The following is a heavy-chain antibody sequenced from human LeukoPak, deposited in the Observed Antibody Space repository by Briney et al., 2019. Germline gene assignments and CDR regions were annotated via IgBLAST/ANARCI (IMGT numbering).Heavy chain of an antibody. CDR1: GGTFSSYA. Sequence: SVKVSCKASGGTFSSYAISWVRQAPGQGLEWMGGIIPIFGTANYAQKFQGRVTITADESTSTAYMELSSLRSEDTAVYYCARDPLVSRTYYYDSSGYYPRRDYYYYGMDVWGQGTTVAVSS. V-gene: IGHV1-69*13. CDR3: ARDPLVSRTYYYDSSGYYPRRDYYYYGMDV. CDR2: IIPIFGTA. D-gene: IGHD3-22*01. J-gene: IGHJ6*02.